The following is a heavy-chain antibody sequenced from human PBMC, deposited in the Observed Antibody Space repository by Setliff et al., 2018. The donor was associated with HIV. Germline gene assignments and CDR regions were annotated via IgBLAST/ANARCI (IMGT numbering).Heavy chain of an antibody. J-gene: IGHJ4*02. CDR1: GYSFTSYA. V-gene: IGHV1-3*01. CDR2: INAGNGNT. D-gene: IGHD2-15*01. CDR3: ARVNGGNTPYYFDS. Sequence: ASVKVSCKASGYSFTSYAMHWVRQAPGQRLEWMGWINAGNGNTKYSQKFQGRFTITADESTSTSSMELSSLGSEDTAVYYCARVNGGNTPYYFDSWGQGTLVTVSS.